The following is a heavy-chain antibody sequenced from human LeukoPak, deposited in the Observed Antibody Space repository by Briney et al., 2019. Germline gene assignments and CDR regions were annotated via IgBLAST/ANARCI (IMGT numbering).Heavy chain of an antibody. J-gene: IGHJ5*02. Sequence: GGSLRLSCAASGFTFSSHAMHWVRQAPGKGLEWVAVISYEGSNQYYADSVRGRFTISRDNSKNTLNLQMNSLRAEDTAVYYCASMGGNWFDPWGQGTLVTVSS. V-gene: IGHV3-30*07. CDR2: ISYEGSNQ. CDR3: ASMGGNWFDP. D-gene: IGHD2/OR15-2a*01. CDR1: GFTFSSHA.